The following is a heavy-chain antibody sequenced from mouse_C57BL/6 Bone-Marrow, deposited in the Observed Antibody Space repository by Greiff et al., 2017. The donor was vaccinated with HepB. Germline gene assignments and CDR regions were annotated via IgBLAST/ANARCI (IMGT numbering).Heavy chain of an antibody. CDR1: GFSLTSYG. CDR3: ARYDYDEERYAMDY. CDR2: IWSGGST. Sequence: VQLKESGPGLVQPSQSLSITCTVSGFSLTSYGVHWVRQSPGKGLEWLGVIWSGGSTDYNAAFISRLSISKDNSKSQVFFKMNSLQADDTAIYYCARYDYDEERYAMDYWGQGTSVTVSS. J-gene: IGHJ4*01. V-gene: IGHV2-2*01. D-gene: IGHD2-4*01.